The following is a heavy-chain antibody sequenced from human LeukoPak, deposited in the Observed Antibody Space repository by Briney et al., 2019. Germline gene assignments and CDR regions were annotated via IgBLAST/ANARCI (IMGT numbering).Heavy chain of an antibody. Sequence: HPGGSLRLSCAASGFTVSSNYMSWVRQAPGKGLEWASVIYSGGSTYYADSVKGRFTISRDNSKNTLYLQMNSLRAEDTAVYYCASGSSGYDLDYYYGMDVWGQGTTVTVSS. CDR2: IYSGGST. CDR1: GFTVSSNY. D-gene: IGHD5-12*01. J-gene: IGHJ6*02. V-gene: IGHV3-66*01. CDR3: ASGSSGYDLDYYYGMDV.